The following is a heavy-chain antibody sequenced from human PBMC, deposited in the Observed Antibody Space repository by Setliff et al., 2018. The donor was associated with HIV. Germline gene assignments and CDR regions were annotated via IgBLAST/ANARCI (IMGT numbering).Heavy chain of an antibody. V-gene: IGHV4-59*01. CDR1: GDFFSSDYY. Sequence: SETLSLTCTVSGDFFSSDYYWGWIRQPPGKGLEWIGYIYYSGSTNYNPSLRSRVTISVDSSKNQFSLKLSSVTAADTAVYYCARGSPASGFDYWGQGTLVTVSS. D-gene: IGHD2-15*01. J-gene: IGHJ4*02. CDR3: ARGSPASGFDY. CDR2: IYYSGST.